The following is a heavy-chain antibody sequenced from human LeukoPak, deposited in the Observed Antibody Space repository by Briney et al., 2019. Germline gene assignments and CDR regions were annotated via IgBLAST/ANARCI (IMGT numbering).Heavy chain of an antibody. CDR3: ARVRYYDSSGSWGTLLY. Sequence: GGSLRLSCEASGFTFSSYSMNWVRQAPGKGLEWISYISTSTTTIYYANSVKGRFTISRDNAKNSLYLQMNSLRAEDTALYYCARVRYYDSSGSWGTLLYWGQGTLVTVSS. D-gene: IGHD3-22*01. V-gene: IGHV3-48*04. J-gene: IGHJ4*02. CDR1: GFTFSSYS. CDR2: ISTSTTTI.